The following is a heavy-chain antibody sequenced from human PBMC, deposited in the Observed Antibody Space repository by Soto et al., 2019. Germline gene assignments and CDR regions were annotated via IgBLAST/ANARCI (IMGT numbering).Heavy chain of an antibody. V-gene: IGHV1-18*04. CDR3: AIIRRRWDYYCMDV. J-gene: IGHJ6*02. CDR2: ISAYNGNT. CDR1: GYTFTSYG. D-gene: IGHD1-26*01. Sequence: DSVKVSCKASGYTFTSYGISWVRQAPGQGLEWMGWISAYNGNTNYAQKLQGRVTMTTDTSTSTAYMELRSLRSDDTAVYYCAIIRRRWDYYCMDVWCQGISVTVS.